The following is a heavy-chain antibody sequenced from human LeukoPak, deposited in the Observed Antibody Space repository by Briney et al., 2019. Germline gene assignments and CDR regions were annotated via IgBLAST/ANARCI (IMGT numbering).Heavy chain of an antibody. CDR2: IYYSGST. V-gene: IGHV4-59*01. D-gene: IGHD2-15*01. CDR3: ARERCSGGSCYLGGVLRGYFDS. Sequence: PSETLSLTCTVSGGSISSYYWSWIRQPPGKGLEWIGYIYYSGSTNYNPSLKSRVTMSVDTSKNQFSLKLSSVTAADTAVYYCARERCSGGSCYLGGVLRGYFDSWGQGTLVTVSS. J-gene: IGHJ4*02. CDR1: GGSISSYY.